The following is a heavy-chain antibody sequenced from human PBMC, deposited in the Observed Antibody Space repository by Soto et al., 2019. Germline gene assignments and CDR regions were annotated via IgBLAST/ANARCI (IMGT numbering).Heavy chain of an antibody. J-gene: IGHJ5*02. Sequence: PGGSLRLSCAASGFTFSSYSMNWVRQAPGKGLEWVSSISSSSSYIYYADSVKGRFTISRDNAKNSLYLQMNSLRAEDTAVYYCARESRDRDWFDPWGQGTLVTVSS. CDR3: ARESRDRDWFDP. CDR1: GFTFSSYS. V-gene: IGHV3-21*01. CDR2: ISSSSSYI.